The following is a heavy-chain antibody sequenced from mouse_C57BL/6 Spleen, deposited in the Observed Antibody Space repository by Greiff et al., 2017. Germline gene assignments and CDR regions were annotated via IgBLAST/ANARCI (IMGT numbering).Heavy chain of an antibody. J-gene: IGHJ4*01. CDR2: INPNNGGT. CDR1: GYTFTDYN. V-gene: IGHV1-22*01. D-gene: IGHD2-3*01. Sequence: EVQLQESGPELVKPGASVKMSCKASGYTFTDYNMHWVKQSHGKSLEWIGYINPNNGGTSYNQKFKGKATLTVNKSSSTAYMELRSLTSDDSAVYYCRWLLLDYYAMDYWGQGTSVTVSS. CDR3: RWLLLDYYAMDY.